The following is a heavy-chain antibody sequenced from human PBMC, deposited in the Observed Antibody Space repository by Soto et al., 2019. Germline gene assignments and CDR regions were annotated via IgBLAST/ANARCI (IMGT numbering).Heavy chain of an antibody. CDR2: ISGSGSST. J-gene: IGHJ4*02. Sequence: EVQLLESVGGRVQPGGSLRLSCAASGFRFSSKAMSWVRQAPGKGLEWVSIISGSGSSTYYTDSLKGRFTISRDNSKNMVYLEMNYLRAEDTAVYYCAKENGFQFVNFGASGFDYWGQGSLVSVSS. V-gene: IGHV3-23*01. D-gene: IGHD6-6*01. CDR1: GFRFSSKA. CDR3: AKENGFQFVNFGASGFDY.